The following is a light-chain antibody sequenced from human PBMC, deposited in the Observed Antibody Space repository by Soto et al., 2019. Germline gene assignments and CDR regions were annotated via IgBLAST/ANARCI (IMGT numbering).Light chain of an antibody. V-gene: IGLV2-14*01. Sequence: QSALTQPASVSGSPGQSITISCTGTSSDVGGYNYVSCYQQHPGKAPKLMISDVSKRPSGISNRFSGSKSGNTASLTISGLQAEDEADSYCSSYTSSSTLLYVFGTGTKVTVL. CDR3: SSYTSSSTLLYV. CDR1: SSDVGGYNY. J-gene: IGLJ1*01. CDR2: DVS.